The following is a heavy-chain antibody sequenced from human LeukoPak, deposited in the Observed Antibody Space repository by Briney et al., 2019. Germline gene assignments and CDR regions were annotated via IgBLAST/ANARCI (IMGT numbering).Heavy chain of an antibody. J-gene: IGHJ4*02. CDR1: GGSISSYY. V-gene: IGHV4-4*07. D-gene: IGHD3-10*01. Sequence: SETLSLTCTVSGGSISSYYWSWIRQPAGKGLEWIGRIYTSGSTNYNPSLKSRVTMSVDTSKNQFSLKLSSVTAADTAVYYCARGRVVLPGRITMVRGVIIRPLLFDYWGQGTLVTVSS. CDR2: IYTSGST. CDR3: ARGRVVLPGRITMVRGVIIRPLLFDY.